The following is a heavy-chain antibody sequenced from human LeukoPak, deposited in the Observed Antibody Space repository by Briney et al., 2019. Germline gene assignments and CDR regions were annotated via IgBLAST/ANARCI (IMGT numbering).Heavy chain of an antibody. CDR2: ISYDGSNK. CDR1: GFTFSSYA. J-gene: IGHJ4*02. V-gene: IGHV3-30-3*01. CDR3: AALIVVVVAETPIY. D-gene: IGHD2-15*01. Sequence: PGGSQRLSCAASGFTFSSYAMHWVRQAPGKGLEWVAVISYDGSNKYYADSVKGRFTISRDNSKNTLYLQMNSLRAEDTAVYYCAALIVVVVAETPIYWGQGTLVTVSS.